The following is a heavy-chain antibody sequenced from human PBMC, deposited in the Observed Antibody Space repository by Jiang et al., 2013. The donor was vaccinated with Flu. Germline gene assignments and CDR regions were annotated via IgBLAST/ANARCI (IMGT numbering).Heavy chain of an antibody. Sequence: GGTFSSYAISWVRQAPGQGLEWMGGIIPIFGTANYAQKFQGRVTITADESTSTAYMELSSLRSEDTAVYYCARARTTYDSSGSDAFDIWGQGTMVTVSS. D-gene: IGHD3-22*01. V-gene: IGHV1-69*01. CDR2: IIPIFGTA. CDR3: ARARTTYDSSGSDAFDI. J-gene: IGHJ3*02. CDR1: GGTFSSYA.